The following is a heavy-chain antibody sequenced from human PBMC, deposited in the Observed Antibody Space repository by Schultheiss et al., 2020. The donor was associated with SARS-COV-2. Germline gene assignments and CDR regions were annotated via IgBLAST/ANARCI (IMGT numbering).Heavy chain of an antibody. CDR2: ISWNSGSI. J-gene: IGHJ6*03. CDR3: ARDPRKGYYMDV. CDR1: GFTFSSYA. V-gene: IGHV3-20*04. Sequence: GGSLRLSCAASGFTFSSYAMSWVRQAPGKGLEWVSGISWNSGSIGYADSVKGRFTISRDNAKNSLYLQMNSLRAEDTAVYYCARDPRKGYYMDVWGKGTTVTVSS.